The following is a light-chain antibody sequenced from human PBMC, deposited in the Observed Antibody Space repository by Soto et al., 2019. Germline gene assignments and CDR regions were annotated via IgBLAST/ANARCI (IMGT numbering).Light chain of an antibody. V-gene: IGKV1-39*01. J-gene: IGKJ5*01. CDR2: AAS. CDR3: QQSYSTLSIS. CDR1: ESISRH. Sequence: DIQMTQSPSSLSASVGDRVTITCRASESISRHLNWYQQKPGKAPNLLIYAASTLQNGVTSRFSGSASGTDFTLTIRSLQPEDFATYYCQQSYSTLSISFGQGTRLEIK.